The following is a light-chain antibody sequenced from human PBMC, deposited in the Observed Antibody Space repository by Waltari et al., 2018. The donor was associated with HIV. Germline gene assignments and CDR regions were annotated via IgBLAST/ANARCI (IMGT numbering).Light chain of an antibody. CDR1: SPNIRSNT. Sequence: QSVLTQPPSTSGTPGQRVTISCSGSSPNIRSNTVNWYQHLPGTAPKLLIYGNNQRPSGVPDRFSGSKSGTSASLAISGLQSEDEADYYCAAWDDSLNGLWVFGGGTKLTVL. CDR3: AAWDDSLNGLWV. V-gene: IGLV1-44*01. J-gene: IGLJ3*02. CDR2: GNN.